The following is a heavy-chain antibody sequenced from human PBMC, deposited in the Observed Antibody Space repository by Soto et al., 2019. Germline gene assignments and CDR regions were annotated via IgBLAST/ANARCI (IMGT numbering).Heavy chain of an antibody. Sequence: QVQLVQSGAEVKKPGASVKVSFKTSGYTFTSYGITWVRQAPGQGLEWMGWISTYNGNTNYAQKLQDRVTMTTDTSTSTAYMELWSLRSDDTAVYYCARVGGQSYYAMDVWGQGTTVTVSS. CDR2: ISTYNGNT. J-gene: IGHJ6*02. D-gene: IGHD2-15*01. V-gene: IGHV1-18*01. CDR3: ARVGGQSYYAMDV. CDR1: GYTFTSYG.